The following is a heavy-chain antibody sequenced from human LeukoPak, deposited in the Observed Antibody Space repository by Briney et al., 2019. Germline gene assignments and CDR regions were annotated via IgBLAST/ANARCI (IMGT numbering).Heavy chain of an antibody. CDR2: IYTSGST. CDR3: ARLLYGTLFDY. CDR1: GGSISSYY. D-gene: IGHD2-8*01. J-gene: IGHJ4*02. Sequence: SETLSLTCTVSGGSISSYYWGWIRQPPGKGLEWIGYIYTSGSTNYNPSLKSRVTISVDTSKNQFSLKLSSVPAADMAVYYCARLLYGTLFDYWGQGTLVTVSS. V-gene: IGHV4-4*09.